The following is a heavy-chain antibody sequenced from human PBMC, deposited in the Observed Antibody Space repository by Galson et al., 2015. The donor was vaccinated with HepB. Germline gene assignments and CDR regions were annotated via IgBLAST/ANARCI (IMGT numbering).Heavy chain of an antibody. J-gene: IGHJ2*01. Sequence: SLRLSCAASGFTFSSYAMIWVRQAPGKGLEWVAAINTSGRSTFYGDSVKGRFTFSRDNARNTLYLQMSSLRAEDTAIYYCAQGPMLYYDNSGYYADWYFDLWGRGSLVTVSS. CDR3: AQGPMLYYDNSGYYADWYFDL. CDR1: GFTFSSYA. D-gene: IGHD3-22*01. V-gene: IGHV3-23*01. CDR2: INTSGRST.